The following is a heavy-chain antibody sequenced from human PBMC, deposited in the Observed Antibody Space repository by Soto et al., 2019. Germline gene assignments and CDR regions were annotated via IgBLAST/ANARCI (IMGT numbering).Heavy chain of an antibody. D-gene: IGHD6-13*01. V-gene: IGHV4-59*08. J-gene: IGHJ4*02. Sequence: SETLSLTCTVAGGYLSSYYWSWIRQPPGKGLEWIGYIYYSGSTNYNPSLKSRVTMSVDTSKNQFSLKLSSVTAADTAVYYCARGSTGYSSSWYRYWGQGTLVTVSS. CDR3: ARGSTGYSSSWYRY. CDR2: IYYSGST. CDR1: GGYLSSYY.